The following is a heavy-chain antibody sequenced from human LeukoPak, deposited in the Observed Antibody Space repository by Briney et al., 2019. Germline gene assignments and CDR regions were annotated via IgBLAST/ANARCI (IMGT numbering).Heavy chain of an antibody. D-gene: IGHD6-19*01. CDR2: TWYDGSNE. Sequence: GGSLRRSCAASGFTFSSYGMHWVRQAPGKGLEWVALTWYDGSNEYYADSVKGRFTISRDNADNTLYLQMNSLRAEDTAVYYCARDLGYTSGHPFDFWGQGTLVTVSS. CDR1: GFTFSSYG. J-gene: IGHJ4*02. V-gene: IGHV3-33*01. CDR3: ARDLGYTSGHPFDF.